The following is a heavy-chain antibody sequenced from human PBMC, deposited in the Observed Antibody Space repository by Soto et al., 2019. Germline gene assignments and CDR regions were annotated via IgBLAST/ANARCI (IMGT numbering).Heavy chain of an antibody. CDR1: GGSFIGYY. Sequence: SETLSLTCAVYGGSFIGYYWSWIRQPPGKGLGWIGEINHSGSTNYNPSLKSRVTISVDTSKNQFSLKLSSVTAADTAVYYCACSTPTYYMDVWGKGTTVTVSS. D-gene: IGHD2-2*01. V-gene: IGHV4-34*01. CDR3: ACSTPTYYMDV. J-gene: IGHJ6*03. CDR2: INHSGST.